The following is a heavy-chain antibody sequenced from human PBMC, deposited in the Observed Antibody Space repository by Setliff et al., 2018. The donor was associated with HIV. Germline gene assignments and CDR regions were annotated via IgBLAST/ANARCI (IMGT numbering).Heavy chain of an antibody. V-gene: IGHV4-59*08. J-gene: IGHJ6*03. D-gene: IGHD1-26*01. CDR3: ARRRPPPSGMYSSCYMDV. CDR1: GGFISTYY. Sequence: SETLSLTCTVSGGFISTYYWTWIRQSPGKGLEWIGHVSYSGSTNYNPSLKSRVTISVDTSKNHFSLNLNSVTAADTAIYYCARRRPPPSGMYSSCYMDVWGKGTAVTVSS. CDR2: VSYSGST.